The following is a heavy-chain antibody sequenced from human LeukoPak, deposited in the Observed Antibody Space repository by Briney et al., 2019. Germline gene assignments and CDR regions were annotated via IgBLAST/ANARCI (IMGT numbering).Heavy chain of an antibody. J-gene: IGHJ4*02. CDR2: IYYSGST. Sequence: PSETLSLTCTVSGGSISSYYWSWIRQPPGKGLEWIGYIYYSGSTNYNPSLKSRVTISVDTSKNQFSLKLSSVTAADTAMYYCARGFWSGYYCWDYWGQGTLVAVSS. V-gene: IGHV4-59*01. CDR1: GGSISSYY. CDR3: ARGFWSGYYCWDY. D-gene: IGHD3-3*01.